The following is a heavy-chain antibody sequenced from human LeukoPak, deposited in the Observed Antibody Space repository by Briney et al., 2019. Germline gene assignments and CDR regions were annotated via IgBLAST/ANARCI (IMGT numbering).Heavy chain of an antibody. CDR3: VRRGLIETEYLER. J-gene: IGHJ1*01. CDR2: ISSSGTTT. V-gene: IGHV3-48*04. CDR1: GFTFNTFS. D-gene: IGHD3-10*01. Sequence: PGGSLRLSCAASGFTFNTFSMNWVRQAPGKGPEWVSYISSSGTTTYYADSVKGRLTISRDNAKNSLFLQMNSLRAEDTAVYYCVRRGLIETEYLERWGQGTLVIVSS.